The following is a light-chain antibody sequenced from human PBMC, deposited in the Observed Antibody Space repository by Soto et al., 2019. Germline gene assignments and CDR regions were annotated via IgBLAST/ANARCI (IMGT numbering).Light chain of an antibody. Sequence: EIVLTQSPGTLSLSPWERATLSCRASQSVSSSYLAWYQQKPGQAPRLLIYGASSRATGIPDRFSGSGSGTDFTLTISRLEPEDFAVYYCQQYGSPLTFGGGTKVDIK. CDR1: QSVSSSY. CDR3: QQYGSPLT. CDR2: GAS. J-gene: IGKJ4*01. V-gene: IGKV3-20*01.